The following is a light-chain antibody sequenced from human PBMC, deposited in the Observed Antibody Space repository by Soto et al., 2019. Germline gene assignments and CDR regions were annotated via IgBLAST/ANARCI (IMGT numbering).Light chain of an antibody. CDR2: KVS. CDR3: TSPTPGSLYV. V-gene: IGLV2-14*01. Sequence: QSVLAQPSSVSGSRGQSITISCTGTSSDVGGYNYVSWYQQYPGRVPKLLIYKVSNRPSGVSNRFSGSKSGNTASLTISGLQAEDEADYFCTSPTPGSLYVFGTGTKVTAL. CDR1: SSDVGGYNY. J-gene: IGLJ1*01.